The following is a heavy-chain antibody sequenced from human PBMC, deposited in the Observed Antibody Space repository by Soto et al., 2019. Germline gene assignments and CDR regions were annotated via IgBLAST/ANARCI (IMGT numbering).Heavy chain of an antibody. V-gene: IGHV3-49*04. CDR3: TRVGKFEY. Sequence: GGSLRLSCTGSGFTFADYTMSWVRQAPGKGLEWVGLIRTEANGGTTHYSEFVHGGFIISRDDSRGIAFLQMNNLKSEETAVYYCTRVGKFEYWGQGT. D-gene: IGHD1-26*01. J-gene: IGHJ4*02. CDR1: GFTFADYT. CDR2: IRTEANGGTT.